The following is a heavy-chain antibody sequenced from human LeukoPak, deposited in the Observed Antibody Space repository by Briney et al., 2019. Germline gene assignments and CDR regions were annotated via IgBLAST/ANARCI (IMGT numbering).Heavy chain of an antibody. CDR2: INSDGSST. V-gene: IGHV3-74*01. CDR1: GFTFSSYW. CDR3: ARAPSGWYYHY. D-gene: IGHD6-19*01. Sequence: AGGSLRLSCAASGFTFSSYWMHWVRQAPGKGLVWVSRINSDGSSTSYADSVRGRFTISRDNAKNTLYLQMNSLRAEDTAVYYCARAPSGWYYHYWGQGTLVTVSS. J-gene: IGHJ4*02.